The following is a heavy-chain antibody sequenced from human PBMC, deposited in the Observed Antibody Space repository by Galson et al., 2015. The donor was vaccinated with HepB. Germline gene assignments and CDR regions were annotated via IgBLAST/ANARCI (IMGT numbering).Heavy chain of an antibody. D-gene: IGHD7-27*01. V-gene: IGHV1-18*01. J-gene: IGHJ2*01. Sequence: SVKVSCKASGYTFTSYGISWVRQAPGQGLEWMGWISAYNGNTNYAQKLQGRVTMTTDTSTSTVYMELRSLRSDDTAVYYCARDLVNGVSTHDTGDQGYFELWGRGTLVTVSS. CDR2: ISAYNGNT. CDR1: GYTFTSYG. CDR3: ARDLVNGVSTHDTGDQGYFEL.